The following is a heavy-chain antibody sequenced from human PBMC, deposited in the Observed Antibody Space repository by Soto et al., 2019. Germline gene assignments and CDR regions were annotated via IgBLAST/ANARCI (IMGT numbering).Heavy chain of an antibody. CDR1: GGTFSSYT. J-gene: IGHJ4*02. D-gene: IGHD4-17*01. CDR3: ARKHYVAYY. V-gene: IGHV1-69*02. CDR2: IIPILGIA. Sequence: QVQLVQSGAEVKKPGSSVKVSCKASGGTFSSYTISWVRQAPGQGLEWMGRIIPILGIANYAQKFQGRVTISADKSTSKAYRELSSLRSEDSAVYYCARKHYVAYYWGQGTLVTVSS.